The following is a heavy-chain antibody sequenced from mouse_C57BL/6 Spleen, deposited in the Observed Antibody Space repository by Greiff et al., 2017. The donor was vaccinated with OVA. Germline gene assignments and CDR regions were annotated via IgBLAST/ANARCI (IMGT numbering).Heavy chain of an antibody. D-gene: IGHD1-1*01. V-gene: IGHV1-69*01. Sequence: VQLQESGAELVMPGASVKLSCKASGYTFTSYWMHWVKQRPGQGLEWIGEIDPSDSYTNYNQKFKGKSTLTVDKSSSTAYMQLSSLPSEDSAVYYCAITATVVDFDYWGPGTTLTVSS. CDR2: IDPSDSYT. J-gene: IGHJ2*01. CDR1: GYTFTSYW. CDR3: AITATVVDFDY.